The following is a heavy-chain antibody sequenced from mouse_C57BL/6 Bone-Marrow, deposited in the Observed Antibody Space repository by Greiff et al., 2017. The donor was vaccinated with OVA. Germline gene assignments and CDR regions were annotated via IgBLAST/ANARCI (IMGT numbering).Heavy chain of an antibody. CDR2: IYPGSGNT. V-gene: IGHV1-76*01. CDR3: AREGGPLFDY. J-gene: IGHJ2*01. Sequence: VQLQQSGAELVRPGASVKLSCKASGYTFTDYYINWVKQRPGQGLEWIARIYPGSGNTYYNEKFKGKATLTAEKSASTAYMQLSSLTSEDSAVYFCAREGGPLFDYWGQGTTLTVSS. CDR1: GYTFTDYY.